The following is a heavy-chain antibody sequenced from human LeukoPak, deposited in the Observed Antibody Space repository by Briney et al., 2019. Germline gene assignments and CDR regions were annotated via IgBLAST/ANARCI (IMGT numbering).Heavy chain of an antibody. CDR1: GYTFSFCG. V-gene: IGHV1-18*01. J-gene: IGHJ5*02. CDR3: ARDYDHYGSGGNENRHWFDP. D-gene: IGHD3-10*01. CDR2: ISDNHGKT. Sequence: ASVKVSYKASGYTFSFCGISWVGQAPGQGLEWMGWISDNHGKTKYVQKLQGRVTMTTDTSTSTAYMELRSLRSDDTAVYYCARDYDHYGSGGNENRHWFDPWGQGTLVTVSS.